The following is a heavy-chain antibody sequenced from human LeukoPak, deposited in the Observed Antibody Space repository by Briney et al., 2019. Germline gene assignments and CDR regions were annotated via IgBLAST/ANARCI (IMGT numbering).Heavy chain of an antibody. CDR2: INPSGGST. V-gene: IGHV1-46*01. D-gene: IGHD3-10*01. CDR1: GYTFTSYY. J-gene: IGHJ4*02. Sequence: GASVKVSCKASGYTFTSYYMHWVRQAPGQGLEWMGIINPSGGSTSYAQKFQGRVTMTTDTSRTTAYMELRSLKSDDTAVYYCSRDGHRRYYYDSGSYPSGDYWAQGTLVTVSS. CDR3: SRDGHRRYYYDSGSYPSGDY.